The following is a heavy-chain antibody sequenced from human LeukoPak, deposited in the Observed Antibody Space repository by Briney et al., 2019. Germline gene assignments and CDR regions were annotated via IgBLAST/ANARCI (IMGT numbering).Heavy chain of an antibody. J-gene: IGHJ6*03. D-gene: IGHD6-13*01. Sequence: GSLRLSCAASRFTFSNYAMSWIRQPPGKGLEWIGEINHSGSTNYNPSLKSRVTISVDTSKNQFSLKLSSVTAADTAVYYCARAYSSYYYYYYMDVWGKGTTVTVSS. V-gene: IGHV4-34*01. CDR1: RFTFSNYA. CDR3: ARAYSSYYYYYYMDV. CDR2: INHSGST.